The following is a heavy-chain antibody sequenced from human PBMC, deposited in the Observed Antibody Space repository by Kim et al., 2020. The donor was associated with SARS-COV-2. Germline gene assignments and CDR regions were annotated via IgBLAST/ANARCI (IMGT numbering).Heavy chain of an antibody. D-gene: IGHD4-17*01. CDR2: ISGNGGST. CDR1: GFTFSSYA. J-gene: IGHJ4*02. V-gene: IGHV3-23*01. Sequence: GGSLRLSCAASGFTFSSYAMSWVRQAPGKGLEWVSAISGNGGSTDYADSVKGRFTISRDNSKNTLYLQMNSLRAEDTAVYYCAKDPIHYGPTGDLDYWGQGTLVTVSS. CDR3: AKDPIHYGPTGDLDY.